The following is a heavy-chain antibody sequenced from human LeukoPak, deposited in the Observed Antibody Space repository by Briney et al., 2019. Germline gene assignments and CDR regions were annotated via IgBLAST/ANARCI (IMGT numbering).Heavy chain of an antibody. V-gene: IGHV3-23*01. Sequence: GGSLRLSCAASGFTFSSYAMSWVRQAPGKGLEWVSAISGSRGSTYYADSVKGRFTISRDNSKNTLYLQMNSLRAEDTAIYYFAKDHAGFPMVREVTDWGLDYWGQGTLVTVSS. CDR1: GFTFSSYA. CDR3: AKDHAGFPMVREVTDWGLDY. J-gene: IGHJ4*02. CDR2: ISGSRGST. D-gene: IGHD3-10*01.